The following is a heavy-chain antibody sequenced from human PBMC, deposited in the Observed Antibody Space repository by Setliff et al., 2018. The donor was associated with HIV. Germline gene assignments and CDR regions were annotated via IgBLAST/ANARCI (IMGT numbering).Heavy chain of an antibody. V-gene: IGHV1-2*02. Sequence: GASVKVSCKASAYSFTDYFIHWVRQAPGQGLEWMGWISPNNAGTRIPRTFRGRVTLTSDTSVNTAFMELSNLRSDDTAVYYCARDYRTTDILSSGYMDVWGKGTTVTVSS. CDR3: ARDYRTTDILSSGYMDV. CDR1: AYSFTDYF. D-gene: IGHD3-9*01. J-gene: IGHJ6*03. CDR2: ISPNNAGT.